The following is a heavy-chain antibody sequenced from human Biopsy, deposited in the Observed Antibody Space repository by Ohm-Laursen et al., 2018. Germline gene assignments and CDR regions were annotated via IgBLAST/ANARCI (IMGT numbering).Heavy chain of an antibody. J-gene: IGHJ4*02. CDR2: ISGSGVTK. CDR3: ATDGAGSYNEN. CDR1: GFTFGDYY. V-gene: IGHV3-11*01. D-gene: IGHD3-10*01. Sequence: SLRLSCAASGFTFGDYYMGWIRQAPGKGLEWLSYISGSGVTKMYADSVKGRFTVSRDNAKNSLYLEMNNLTVGDTAVYYCATDGAGSYNENWGQGTLVSVSS.